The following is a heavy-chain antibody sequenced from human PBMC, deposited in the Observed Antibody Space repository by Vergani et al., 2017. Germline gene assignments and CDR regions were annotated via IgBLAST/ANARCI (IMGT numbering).Heavy chain of an antibody. CDR2: ISWDGGST. CDR1: GFTFDDYI. J-gene: IGHJ4*02. V-gene: IGHV3-43*01. Sequence: EVQLVESGGVVVQPGGSLILSCAASGFTFDDYIMHWVRQAPGKGLEWVSLISWDGGSTYYADSVKGRVTISRDNSKNALYLQMNSLRTEDTAVYYCAKDLEPGARDYWGQGTLVTVSS. CDR3: AKDLEPGARDY. D-gene: IGHD1-1*01.